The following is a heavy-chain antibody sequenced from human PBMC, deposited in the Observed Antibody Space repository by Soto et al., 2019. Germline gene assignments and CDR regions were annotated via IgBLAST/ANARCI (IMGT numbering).Heavy chain of an antibody. CDR1: GFTFSSYG. Sequence: QVQLVESGGGVVQPGRSLRLSCAASGFTFSSYGMHWVRQAPGKGLEWVAVISYDGSNKYYADSVKGRFTISRDNSKNTLYLQMNSLRAEDTAVYYCAKEGAAAGIGFDYWGQGTLVTVSS. CDR2: ISYDGSNK. J-gene: IGHJ4*02. V-gene: IGHV3-30*18. D-gene: IGHD6-13*01. CDR3: AKEGAAAGIGFDY.